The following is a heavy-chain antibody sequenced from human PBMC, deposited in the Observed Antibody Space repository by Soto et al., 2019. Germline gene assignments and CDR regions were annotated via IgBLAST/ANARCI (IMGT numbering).Heavy chain of an antibody. CDR1: GGSISSYY. CDR3: ASLYCSGGSCYKGANNWFDP. J-gene: IGHJ5*02. CDR2: IFYIGST. Sequence: PSETLSLTCTVSGGSISSYYWSWIRQPPGKGLEWIGNIFYIGSTNYNPSLKSRVTISVDTSKNQFSLRLSSVTAADTAVYYCASLYCSGGSCYKGANNWFDPWGQGTLVTVSS. V-gene: IGHV4-59*01. D-gene: IGHD2-15*01.